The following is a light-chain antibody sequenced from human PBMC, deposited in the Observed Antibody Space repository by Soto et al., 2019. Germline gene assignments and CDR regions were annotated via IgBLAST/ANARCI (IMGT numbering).Light chain of an antibody. Sequence: MTQSPATLSASVGDGVTITCRASQSISAWLAWYQQKPGKAPKLLIYDASTLESGVPSRFSGSGSGTEFTLTINSLQPDDFATYYCQQYNSYSWKFGQGTKVDIK. J-gene: IGKJ1*01. V-gene: IGKV1-5*01. CDR3: QQYNSYSWK. CDR1: QSISAW. CDR2: DAS.